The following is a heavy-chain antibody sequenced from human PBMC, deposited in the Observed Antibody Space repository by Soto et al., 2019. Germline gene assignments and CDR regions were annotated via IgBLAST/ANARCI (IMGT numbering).Heavy chain of an antibody. Sequence: SETLSLTCAVYVGSFSGYYWSWIRQPPGKGPEWIGEINHSGSTNYNPSLKSRVTISVDTSKNQFSLKLSSVTAADTAVYYCATTLAIGAFDIWGQGTMVTV. CDR2: INHSGST. D-gene: IGHD2-2*03. CDR1: VGSFSGYY. CDR3: ATTLAIGAFDI. V-gene: IGHV4-34*01. J-gene: IGHJ3*02.